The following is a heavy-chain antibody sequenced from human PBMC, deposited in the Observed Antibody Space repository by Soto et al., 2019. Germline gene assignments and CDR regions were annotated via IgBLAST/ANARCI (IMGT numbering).Heavy chain of an antibody. J-gene: IGHJ3*02. CDR1: VGSISSGGYY. CDR3: ARGSSWYSRSYAFDI. CDR2: IYYSGST. V-gene: IGHV4-31*03. Sequence: SETLSLTCTVSVGSISSGGYYWSWIRQHPGKGLEWIGYIYYSGSTYYNPSLKSRVTISVDTSKNQFSLKLSSVTAADTAVYYCARGSSWYSRSYAFDIWGQGTMVTVSS. D-gene: IGHD6-13*01.